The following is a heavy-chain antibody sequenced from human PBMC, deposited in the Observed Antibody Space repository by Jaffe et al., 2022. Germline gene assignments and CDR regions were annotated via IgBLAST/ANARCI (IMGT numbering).Heavy chain of an antibody. V-gene: IGHV3-9*01. CDR2: ISWNSGSI. CDR3: AKADLEWLLLGYYFDY. CDR1: GFTFDDYA. D-gene: IGHD3-3*01. Sequence: EVQLVESGGGLVQPGRSLRLSCAASGFTFDDYAMHWVRQAPGKGLEWVSGISWNSGSIGYADSVKGRFTISRDNAKNSLYLQMNSLRAEDTALYYCAKADLEWLLLGYYFDYWGQGTLVTVSS. J-gene: IGHJ4*02.